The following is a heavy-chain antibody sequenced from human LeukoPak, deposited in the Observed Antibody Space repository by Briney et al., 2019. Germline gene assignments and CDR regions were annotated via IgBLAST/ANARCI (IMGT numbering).Heavy chain of an antibody. V-gene: IGHV3-9*03. D-gene: IGHD4-17*01. J-gene: IGHJ3*02. CDR1: GFTFDDYA. CDR2: VNWNSGTI. Sequence: GRSLRLSCAASGFTFDDYAMHWVRQAPGKGLEWVSGVNWNSGTILYADSVKGRFTISRANAKNSLYLQTNSLRAEDMALYFCAKDIGDYGDYGWAFDIWGQGTMVTVSS. CDR3: AKDIGDYGDYGWAFDI.